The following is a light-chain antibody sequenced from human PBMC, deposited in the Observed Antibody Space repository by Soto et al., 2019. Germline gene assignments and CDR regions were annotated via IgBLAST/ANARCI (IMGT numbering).Light chain of an antibody. Sequence: QSALTQPPSASGSPGQSVTISCTGTNSDVGGYNYVSWYQQHPGKAPKLMIYEVSHRPSGVPDRFSGSKSGNTASLTVSGLRAEDEADYYCSSYAGSNNYVFGTGTKVTVL. CDR1: NSDVGGYNY. CDR2: EVS. CDR3: SSYAGSNNYV. J-gene: IGLJ1*01. V-gene: IGLV2-8*01.